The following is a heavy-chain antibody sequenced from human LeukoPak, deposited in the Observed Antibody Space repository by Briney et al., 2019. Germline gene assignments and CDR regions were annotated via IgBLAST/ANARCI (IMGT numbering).Heavy chain of an antibody. Sequence: GASVKVSCKASGCTFSSYAISWVRQAPGQGLEWMGGIIPIFGTANYAQKFQGRVTITTDESTSTAYMELSSLRSEDTAVYYCARPGSAPIYCGGDCYFCPDAFDIWGQGTMVTVSS. CDR1: GCTFSSYA. CDR3: ARPGSAPIYCGGDCYFCPDAFDI. J-gene: IGHJ3*02. D-gene: IGHD2-21*02. V-gene: IGHV1-69*05. CDR2: IIPIFGTA.